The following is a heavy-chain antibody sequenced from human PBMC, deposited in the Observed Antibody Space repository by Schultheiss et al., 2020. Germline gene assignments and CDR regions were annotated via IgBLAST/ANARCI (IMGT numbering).Heavy chain of an antibody. V-gene: IGHV4-59*08. Sequence: SETLSLTCTVSGGSISSYYWSWIRQPPGKGLEWIGYIYYSGSTNYNPSLKSRVTISVDTSKNQFSLKLSSVTAADTAVYYCASVLRPSPYYYYYGMDVWGQGTTVTVYS. D-gene: IGHD3-3*01. CDR2: IYYSGST. CDR1: GGSISSYY. J-gene: IGHJ6*02. CDR3: ASVLRPSPYYYYYGMDV.